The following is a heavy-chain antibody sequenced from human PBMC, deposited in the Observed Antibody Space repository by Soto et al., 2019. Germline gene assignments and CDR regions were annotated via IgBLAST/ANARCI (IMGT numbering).Heavy chain of an antibody. CDR3: ARRPHYLVLKVSATPLFDS. J-gene: IGHJ4*02. V-gene: IGHV3-48*01. Sequence: PGESLKISCAASGFTVSSYSMNWVRQAPGKELEWVSYISSSSSTIYYADSVKSRFTISRENAKNSLYLQMNSLRAEDTAVYYCARRPHYLVLKVSATPLFDSWGQETAVT. CDR2: ISSSSSTI. D-gene: IGHD2-8*01. CDR1: GFTVSSYS.